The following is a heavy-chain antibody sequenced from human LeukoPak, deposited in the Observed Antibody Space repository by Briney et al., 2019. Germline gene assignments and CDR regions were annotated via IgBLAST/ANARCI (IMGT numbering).Heavy chain of an antibody. CDR2: ISSSSSTI. D-gene: IGHD6-13*01. CDR3: ASASSHRIAAGGDY. J-gene: IGHJ4*01. CDR1: GFTFSSYS. V-gene: IGHV3-48*04. Sequence: GGSLRLSCAASGFTFSSYSMNRVRQAPGKGLEWVSYISSSSSTIYYADSVKGRFTISRDNAKNMMYLQMNSLRAEDTAVYYCASASSHRIAAGGDYWGHGTLVTVSS.